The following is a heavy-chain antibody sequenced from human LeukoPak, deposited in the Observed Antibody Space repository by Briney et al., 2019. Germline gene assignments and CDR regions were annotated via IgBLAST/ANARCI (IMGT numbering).Heavy chain of an antibody. CDR2: INPNSGGT. J-gene: IGHJ4*02. CDR3: ARGGDSSSWFTSPDY. D-gene: IGHD6-13*01. V-gene: IGHV1-2*02. Sequence: ASVKVSCKASGYTFTGYYMHWVRQAPGQGLEWMGWINPNSGGTNYAQKFQGRVTMTRATSINTSYMDLSRLRSDDTAVYYCARGGDSSSWFTSPDYWGQGTLVTVSS. CDR1: GYTFTGYY.